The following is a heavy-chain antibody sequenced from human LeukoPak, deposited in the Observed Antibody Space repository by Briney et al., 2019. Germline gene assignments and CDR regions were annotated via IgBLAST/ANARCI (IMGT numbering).Heavy chain of an antibody. Sequence: GESLKISCKGSGYSFTSYGIRWVRQMPGKGLEWMGRIDPSDSYTNYSPSFQGHVTISADKSISTAYLQWSSLKASDTAMYYCARHGYYYGSGSSWFDPWGQGTLVTVSS. J-gene: IGHJ5*02. CDR2: IDPSDSYT. V-gene: IGHV5-10-1*01. CDR3: ARHGYYYGSGSSWFDP. D-gene: IGHD3-10*01. CDR1: GYSFTSYG.